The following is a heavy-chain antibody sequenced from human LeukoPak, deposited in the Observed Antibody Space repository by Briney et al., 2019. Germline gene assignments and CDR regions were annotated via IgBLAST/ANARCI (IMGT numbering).Heavy chain of an antibody. V-gene: IGHV3-64*03. Sequence: PGGSLRLSCSASGFTFSNYAMHWVRQAPGKGLEYVSAISSNGGYTYYADPVKGRFTISRDNSKNTLYLQMSSLRAEDTAVYYCVKGAAIAVAVGDYWGQGALVTVSS. D-gene: IGHD6-19*01. CDR2: ISSNGGYT. CDR1: GFTFSNYA. CDR3: VKGAAIAVAVGDY. J-gene: IGHJ4*02.